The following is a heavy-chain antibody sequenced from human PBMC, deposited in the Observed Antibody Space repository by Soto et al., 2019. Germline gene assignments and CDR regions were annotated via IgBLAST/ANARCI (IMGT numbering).Heavy chain of an antibody. CDR2: ISAYNGNK. CDR1: GYTFTNYG. J-gene: IGHJ4*02. CDR3: AREPHRDGYALVFDY. V-gene: IGHV1-18*01. D-gene: IGHD5-12*01. Sequence: QVQLVQSGAAVKKPGASVKVSCKASGYTFTNYGISWVRQAPGQGLEWMGWISAYNGNKNYAQRLQARVTMTTDTSTSTANMELGGGRSDGTAVYYCAREPHRDGYALVFDYWGRGTLATVSS.